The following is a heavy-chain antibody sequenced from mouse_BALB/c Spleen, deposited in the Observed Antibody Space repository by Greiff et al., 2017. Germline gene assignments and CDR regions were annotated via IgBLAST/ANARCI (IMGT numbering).Heavy chain of an antibody. Sequence: EVKLMESGGGLVQPGGSRKLSCAASGFTFSSFGMHWVRQAPEKGLEWVAYISSGSSTIYYADTVKGRFTISRDNPKNPLFLQMTSLRSEDTAMYYCARCDYGSSSFAYWGQGTLVTVSA. CDR2: ISSGSSTI. D-gene: IGHD1-1*01. V-gene: IGHV5-17*02. CDR1: GFTFSSFG. J-gene: IGHJ3*01. CDR3: ARCDYGSSSFAY.